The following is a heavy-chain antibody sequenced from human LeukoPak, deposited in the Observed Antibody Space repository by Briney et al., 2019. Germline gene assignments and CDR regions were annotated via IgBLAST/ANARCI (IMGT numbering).Heavy chain of an antibody. J-gene: IGHJ5*02. CDR1: GGSISTYY. Sequence: SETLSLTCTVSGGSISTYYWSWIRQPPGKGLEWIGYIYYNGDTNYNPSLKSRVTISVDTSKKQFSLKLRTVTAADTAVYYCARRGGRDGYNLNWFDPWGQGTLVTVFS. CDR3: ARRGGRDGYNLNWFDP. D-gene: IGHD5-24*01. V-gene: IGHV4-59*01. CDR2: IYYNGDT.